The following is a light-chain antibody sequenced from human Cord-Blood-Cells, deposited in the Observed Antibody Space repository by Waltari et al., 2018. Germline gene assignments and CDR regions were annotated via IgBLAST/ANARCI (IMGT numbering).Light chain of an antibody. CDR2: LNSDGSH. CDR1: SGHSSYA. J-gene: IGLJ2*01. V-gene: IGLV4-69*01. Sequence: TLSSGHSSYAIAWHQQQPEKGPRYLMKLNSDGSHSKGDGIPDRFSGSSSGAERYLTISSLQSEDEADYYCQTWGTGIVVFGGWTKLTVL. CDR3: QTWGTGIVV.